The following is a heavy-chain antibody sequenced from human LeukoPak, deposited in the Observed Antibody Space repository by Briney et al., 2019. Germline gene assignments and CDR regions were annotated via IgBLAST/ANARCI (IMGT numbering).Heavy chain of an antibody. CDR1: GGSISSYY. CDR3: VRDSGRYSYAFDY. D-gene: IGHD5-18*01. J-gene: IGHJ4*02. CDR2: IYYRGST. V-gene: IGHV4-59*01. Sequence: SETLSLTCTVSGGSISSYYWTWVRQPPGKGLEWIGCIYYRGSTNYNPSLKSRVTISVDTSKKQFSLKLTSVTTADTAVYYCVRDSGRYSYAFDYWGQGALVTVSS.